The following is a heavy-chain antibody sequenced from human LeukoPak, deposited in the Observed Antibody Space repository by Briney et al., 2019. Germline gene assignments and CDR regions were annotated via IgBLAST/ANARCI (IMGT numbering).Heavy chain of an antibody. CDR2: INHSGST. J-gene: IGHJ4*02. CDR3: ARGPLGRSSWLDY. V-gene: IGHV4-34*01. Sequence: PSETLSLTCAVYGGSLSGYYWSWIRQPRGKGLEWIGEINHSGSTNYNPSLKSRVTISVDTSKNQFSLKLSSVTAADTAVYYCARGPLGRSSWLDYWGQGTLVTVSS. CDR1: GGSLSGYY. D-gene: IGHD6-13*01.